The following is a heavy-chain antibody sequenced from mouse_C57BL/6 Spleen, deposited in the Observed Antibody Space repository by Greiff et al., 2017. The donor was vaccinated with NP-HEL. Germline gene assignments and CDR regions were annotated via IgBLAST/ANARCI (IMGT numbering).Heavy chain of an antibody. Sequence: VQRVESGAELVRPGASVTLSCKASGYTFTDYEMHWVKQTPVHGLEWIGAIDPETGGTAYNQKFKGKAILTADKSSSTAYMELRSLTSEDSAVYYCTRGDYYGSSYVAWFAYWGQGTLVTVSA. CDR3: TRGDYYGSSYVAWFAY. D-gene: IGHD1-1*01. V-gene: IGHV1-15*01. CDR1: GYTFTDYE. CDR2: IDPETGGT. J-gene: IGHJ3*01.